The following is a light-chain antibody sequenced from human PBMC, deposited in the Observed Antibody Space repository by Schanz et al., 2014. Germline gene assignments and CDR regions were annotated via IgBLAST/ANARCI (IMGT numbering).Light chain of an antibody. CDR2: GAS. J-gene: IGKJ1*01. Sequence: EIVLTQSPGTLSLSPGERATLSCRASQSVSSTYLAWYQQKAGQAPRVLIYGASIRAFGIPDRFSGSGYGTDFSLTITRLEPEDFAVYYCHHYSMSPLFGQGTKVEIK. V-gene: IGKV3-20*01. CDR1: QSVSSTY. CDR3: HHYSMSPL.